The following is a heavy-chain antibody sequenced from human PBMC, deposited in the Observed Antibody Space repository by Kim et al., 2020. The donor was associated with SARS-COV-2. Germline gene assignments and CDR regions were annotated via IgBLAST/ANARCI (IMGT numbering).Heavy chain of an antibody. Sequence: NKNYADAVKGRFTISRDTSKNTLYLQMNSLRAEDTAVYYCAKDSSGPGPYWGQGTLVTVSS. CDR2: NK. J-gene: IGHJ4*02. CDR3: AKDSSGPGPY. D-gene: IGHD3-22*01. V-gene: IGHV3-30*02.